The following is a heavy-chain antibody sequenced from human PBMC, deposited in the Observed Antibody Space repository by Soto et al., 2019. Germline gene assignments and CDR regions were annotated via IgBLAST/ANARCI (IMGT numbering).Heavy chain of an antibody. CDR1: EFTISNYA. CDR3: AKATCKRGGYCYSTLDY. Sequence: GGSLRLSCAASEFTISNYAMSWVRQAPGKGLEWVSSISGSGGTTYHADSVKGRLTISRDNSKNTLYLQMNSLRADDTAVYYCAKATCKRGGYCYSTLDYWGQGTLVTVSS. V-gene: IGHV3-23*01. J-gene: IGHJ4*02. D-gene: IGHD2-21*02. CDR2: ISGSGGTT.